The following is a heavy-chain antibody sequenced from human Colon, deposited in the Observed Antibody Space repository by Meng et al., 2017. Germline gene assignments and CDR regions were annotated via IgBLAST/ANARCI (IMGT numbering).Heavy chain of an antibody. CDR1: GDSVSRGSY. J-gene: IGHJ5*02. Sequence: QAPLQESGPGLVNPSQTLSLACTVSGDSVSRGSYWTWIRQSAGKGLEWIGRIHTSGNTNYNPSLKSRVSMSVDTSKNQVSLRLTSLTAADTAVYFCARDQTYYGSGWFDPWGQGTLVTVSS. CDR2: IHTSGNT. D-gene: IGHD3-10*01. CDR3: ARDQTYYGSGWFDP. V-gene: IGHV4-61*02.